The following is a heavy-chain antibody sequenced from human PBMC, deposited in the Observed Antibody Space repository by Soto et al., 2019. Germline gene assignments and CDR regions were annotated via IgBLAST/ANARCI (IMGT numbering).Heavy chain of an antibody. Sequence: QVQLQESGPGLVKPSGTLSLTCAVSGGSISSSNWWGWVRQPPGKGLEWIGEIYHSGSTNYNPSLTSRVPMSVDKPKNQFSLKLSCVTAADTAVYYCARVAYYHDSSANWFHPWGQGTLVTVSS. V-gene: IGHV4-4*02. D-gene: IGHD3-22*01. CDR2: IYHSGST. CDR3: ARVAYYHDSSANWFHP. CDR1: GGSISSSNW. J-gene: IGHJ5*02.